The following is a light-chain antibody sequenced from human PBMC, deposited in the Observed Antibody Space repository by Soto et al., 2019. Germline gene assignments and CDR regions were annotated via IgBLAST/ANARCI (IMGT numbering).Light chain of an antibody. V-gene: IGLV2-14*01. CDR3: NSYTSSSTQV. CDR2: DVS. CDR1: ISDIGGYNY. J-gene: IGLJ1*01. Sequence: QSVLTQPASVSGSPGQSITISCTGTISDIGGYNYVSWYQQHPGKAPKLMIYDVSKRPSGVSDRFSGSKSGNTASLTISGLQAEDEADYYCNSYTSSSTQVFGTGTKATVL.